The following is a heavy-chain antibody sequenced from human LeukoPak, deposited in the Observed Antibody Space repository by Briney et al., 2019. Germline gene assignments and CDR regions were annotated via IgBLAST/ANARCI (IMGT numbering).Heavy chain of an antibody. Sequence: GGSLRLSCAASGFTFSSYAMSWVRQAPGKGLEWVSAISGSGSSTYYADSVKGRFTISRDNSKNTLYLQMNSLRAEDTAVYYCAKDERLMITFGGVINYWGQGTLVTVSS. CDR1: GFTFSSYA. CDR3: AKDERLMITFGGVINY. CDR2: ISGSGSST. V-gene: IGHV3-23*01. D-gene: IGHD3-16*02. J-gene: IGHJ4*02.